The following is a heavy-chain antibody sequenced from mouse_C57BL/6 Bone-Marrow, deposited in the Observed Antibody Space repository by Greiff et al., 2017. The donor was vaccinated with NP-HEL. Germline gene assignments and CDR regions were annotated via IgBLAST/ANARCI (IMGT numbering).Heavy chain of an antibody. J-gene: IGHJ4*01. CDR1: GFTFSSYG. Sequence: EVNLVESGGDLVKPGGSLKLSCAASGFTFSSYGMSWVRQTPDKRLEWVATISSGGSYTYYPDSVKGRFTISRDNAKNTLYLQMSSLKSEDTAMYYCARHGGNYDYAMDYWGQGTSVTVSS. D-gene: IGHD2-1*01. V-gene: IGHV5-6*01. CDR3: ARHGGNYDYAMDY. CDR2: ISSGGSYT.